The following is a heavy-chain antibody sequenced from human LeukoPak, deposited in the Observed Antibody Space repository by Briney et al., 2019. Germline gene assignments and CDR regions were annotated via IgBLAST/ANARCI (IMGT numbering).Heavy chain of an antibody. CDR2: INHSGST. CDR3: ARLNYGVPDY. V-gene: IGHV4-34*01. CDR1: GGSFSGYY. D-gene: IGHD4-17*01. Sequence: PSETLSLTCAVYGGSFSGYYWSWIRQPPGKGLEWIGEINHSGSTNYNPSLKSRVTISVDTSKNQFSPKLSSVTAADTAVYYCARLNYGVPDYWGQGTLVTVSS. J-gene: IGHJ4*02.